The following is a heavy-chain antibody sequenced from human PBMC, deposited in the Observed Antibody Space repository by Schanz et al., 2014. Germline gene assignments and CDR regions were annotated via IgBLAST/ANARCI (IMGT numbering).Heavy chain of an antibody. CDR2: VNPSVRGT. CDR3: ARGGSMVQEINFAY. CDR1: GDTFSTYV. V-gene: IGHV1-46*03. Sequence: QVQLVQSGPEVKKPGSSVKVSCQAFGDTFSTYVVVCVRQAPGQGLEWMGIVNPSVRGTHFAREFQGRVTVTSDTSTSTVYMELSGLRSEDTAVYYCARGGSMVQEINFAYWGQGTLVTVSS. J-gene: IGHJ4*02. D-gene: IGHD3-10*01.